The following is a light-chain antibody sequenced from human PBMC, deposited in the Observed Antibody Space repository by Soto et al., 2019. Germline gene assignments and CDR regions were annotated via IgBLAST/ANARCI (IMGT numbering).Light chain of an antibody. Sequence: EIVLTQHPATLSLSPGERATLSCRASQSVSSYLAWYQQKPGQAPRLLIYDASNRATGIPARFSGSGSGTDFTLTISSLEPEDFAVYYCQQRSNWPPETFGGGTKVEIK. V-gene: IGKV3-11*01. CDR1: QSVSSY. CDR2: DAS. J-gene: IGKJ4*01. CDR3: QQRSNWPPET.